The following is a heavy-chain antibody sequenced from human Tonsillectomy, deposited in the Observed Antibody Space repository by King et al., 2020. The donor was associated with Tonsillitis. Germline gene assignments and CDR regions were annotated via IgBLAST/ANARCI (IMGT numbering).Heavy chain of an antibody. CDR1: GFTFSCYW. CDR2: IKQDGNEK. V-gene: IGHV3-7*01. CDR3: ARDYDSSGYLYDGMGFDI. J-gene: IGHJ3*02. D-gene: IGHD3-22*01. Sequence: VQLVESGGGLVQPGGSLRLSCTASGFTFSCYWMTWVRQAPGKGLEWVANIKQDGNEKYYVDSVKGRFTISRDNAKNSLFLQMNSLRAEDTAVYYCARDYDSSGYLYDGMGFDIWGQGTMVTVSS.